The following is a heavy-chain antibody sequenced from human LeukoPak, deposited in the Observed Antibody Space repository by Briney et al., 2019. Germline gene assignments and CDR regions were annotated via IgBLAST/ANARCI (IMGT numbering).Heavy chain of an antibody. CDR2: ISAYNGNT. Sequence: ASVKVSCKASGYTFTSYGISCVRQAPGQGLEWMGWISAYNGNTNYAQKLQGRVTITADKSTSTAYMELSSLRSEDTAVYYCARDHPKCSGGSCPFDYWGQGTLVTVSS. J-gene: IGHJ4*02. D-gene: IGHD2-15*01. CDR1: GYTFTSYG. CDR3: ARDHPKCSGGSCPFDY. V-gene: IGHV1-18*04.